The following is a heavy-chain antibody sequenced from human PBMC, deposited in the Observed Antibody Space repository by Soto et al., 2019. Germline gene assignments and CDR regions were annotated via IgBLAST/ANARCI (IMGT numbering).Heavy chain of an antibody. CDR1: GGSISSYY. V-gene: IGHV4-59*01. J-gene: IGHJ6*02. D-gene: IGHD6-13*01. CDR2: IYYSGST. Sequence: SETLSLTCTVSGGSISSYYWSWIRQPPGKGLEWIGYIYYSGSTNHNPSLKSRVTISVDTSKNQFSLKLSSVTAADTAVYYCARDPRYSSSWHYGMDVWGQGTTVTVSS. CDR3: ARDPRYSSSWHYGMDV.